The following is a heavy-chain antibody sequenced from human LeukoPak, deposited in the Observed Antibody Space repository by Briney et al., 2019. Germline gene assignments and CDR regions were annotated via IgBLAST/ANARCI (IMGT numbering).Heavy chain of an antibody. CDR1: GGFFSGYY. CDR3: ARGSSSSRYSHFGY. D-gene: IGHD2-15*01. Sequence: SETLSLTCALYGGFFSGYYWSWIRQPPGKGLEWIGEINHSGSTNYNPSLKSRVTISVDTSKNQFSLKLSSVTAADTAVYYCARGSSSSRYSHFGYWGGRTLLTVSS. CDR2: INHSGST. V-gene: IGHV4-34*01. J-gene: IGHJ4*02.